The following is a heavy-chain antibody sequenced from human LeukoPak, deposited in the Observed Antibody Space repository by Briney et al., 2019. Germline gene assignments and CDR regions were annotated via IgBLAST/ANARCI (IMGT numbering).Heavy chain of an antibody. V-gene: IGHV2-5*01. CDR1: GFSLSTSGLG. CDR3: AHRLGAMATIIWARAFDI. CDR2: IYSNHDK. J-gene: IGHJ3*02. Sequence: APTLLNTTQTLTLTCTFSGFSLSTSGLGVGWIRQPPGKALEGRALIYSNHDKRYSPSLKSRLTITKDTSKNQVVLTMTNIDPVDTATYYCAHRLGAMATIIWARAFDIWGQGTMVTVSS. D-gene: IGHD5-24*01.